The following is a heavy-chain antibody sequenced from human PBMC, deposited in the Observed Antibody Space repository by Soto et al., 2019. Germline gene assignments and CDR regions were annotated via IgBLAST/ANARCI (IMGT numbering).Heavy chain of an antibody. V-gene: IGHV1-18*04. D-gene: IGHD3-3*01. J-gene: IGHJ6*02. CDR3: ARLPDATDYDFWSVYYKPPDYYDGMDV. CDR2: SSAYNGNT. Sequence: ASVKVSCKASGYTFTSYGISWGRQAPGQGLEWMGWSSAYNGNTNYAQKLQGRVTMTTDTSTSTAYMELRSLRSDDTAVYYCARLPDATDYDFWSVYYKPPDYYDGMDVWGQGTTVTVSS. CDR1: GYTFTSYG.